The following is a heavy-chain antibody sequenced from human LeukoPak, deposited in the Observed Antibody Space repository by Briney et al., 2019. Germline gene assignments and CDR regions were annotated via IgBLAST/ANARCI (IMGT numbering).Heavy chain of an antibody. Sequence: PSETLSLTCAVHGGSFSGYYWSWIRQPPGKGLEWIGEINHSGSTNYNPSLKSRVTISVDTSKNQFSLKLSSVTAADTAVYYCARGLGGTTRKNWFDPWGQGTLVTVSS. CDR1: GGSFSGYY. J-gene: IGHJ5*02. CDR3: ARGLGGTTRKNWFDP. V-gene: IGHV4-34*01. D-gene: IGHD1-7*01. CDR2: INHSGST.